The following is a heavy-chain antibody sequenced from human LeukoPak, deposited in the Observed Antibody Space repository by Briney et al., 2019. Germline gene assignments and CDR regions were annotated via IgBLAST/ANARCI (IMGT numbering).Heavy chain of an antibody. D-gene: IGHD5-18*01. Sequence: SETLSLTCTVSGGSISSHYWSWIWQPPGKGLEWIGYIYYSGSTNYNPSLKSRVTISLDTSKTQFSLKLSSVTAADTAVYYCARSGYSYGADAFDIWGQGTMVTVSS. J-gene: IGHJ3*02. CDR1: GGSISSHY. CDR3: ARSGYSYGADAFDI. V-gene: IGHV4-59*11. CDR2: IYYSGST.